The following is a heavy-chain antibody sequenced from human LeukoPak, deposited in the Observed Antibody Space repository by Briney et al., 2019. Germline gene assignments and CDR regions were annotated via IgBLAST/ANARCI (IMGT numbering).Heavy chain of an antibody. V-gene: IGHV4-30-4*01. D-gene: IGHD3-10*01. CDR3: ARESYYGSGPRFDY. CDR1: GGSISSGDYY. Sequence: SETLSLTCTVSGGSISSGDYYWSWIRQPPGKGLEWIGYIYYSGSTYYNPSLKSRVSISVDTSKNQFSLKLSSVTAADTAVYYCARESYYGSGPRFDYWGQGTLVTVSS. J-gene: IGHJ4*02. CDR2: IYYSGST.